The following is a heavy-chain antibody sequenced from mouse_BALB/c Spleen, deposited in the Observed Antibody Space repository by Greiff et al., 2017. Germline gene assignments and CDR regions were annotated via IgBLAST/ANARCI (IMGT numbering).Heavy chain of an antibody. CDR3: ARDGNYNWYFDV. CDR2: INSNGGST. D-gene: IGHD2-1*01. J-gene: IGHJ1*01. V-gene: IGHV5-6-2*01. Sequence: EVQVVESGGGLVKLGGSLKLSCAASGFTFSSYYMSWVRQTPEKRLELVAAINSNGGSTYYPDTVKGRFTISRDNAKNTLYLQMSSLKSEDTALYYCARDGNYNWYFDVWGAGTTVTVSS. CDR1: GFTFSSYY.